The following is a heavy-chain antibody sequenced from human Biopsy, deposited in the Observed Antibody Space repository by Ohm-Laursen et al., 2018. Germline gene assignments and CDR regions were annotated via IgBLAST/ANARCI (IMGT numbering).Heavy chain of an antibody. D-gene: IGHD2-21*02. CDR1: GGTFSNYG. Sequence: SVKVSCKAPGGTFSNYGVNWVRQAPGQGLEWLGGNIPILGTGNYAKKFQGRVKVATDPSTRTATMELRSLRSDDTAVYYCATKVTGYFHHWGQGALVIVSS. V-gene: IGHV1-69*05. CDR2: NIPILGTG. CDR3: ATKVTGYFHH. J-gene: IGHJ1*01.